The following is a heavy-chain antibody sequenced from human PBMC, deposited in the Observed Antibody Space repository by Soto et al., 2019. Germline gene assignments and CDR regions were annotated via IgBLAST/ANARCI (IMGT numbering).Heavy chain of an antibody. J-gene: IGHJ4*02. Sequence: SQTLSLACAVSGDIVSSNSAAWNWIRQSPSRGLEWLGRTYYRSKWYNDYAVSVKSRITINPDTSKNQFSLQLNSVTPEDTAVYYCARGRVVGAASVSLDYWGQGTLVTVSS. CDR2: TYYRSKWYN. V-gene: IGHV6-1*01. CDR1: GDIVSSNSAA. CDR3: ARGRVVGAASVSLDY. D-gene: IGHD1-26*01.